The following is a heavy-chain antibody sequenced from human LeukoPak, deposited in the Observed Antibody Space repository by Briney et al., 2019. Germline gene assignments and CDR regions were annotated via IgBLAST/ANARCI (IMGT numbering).Heavy chain of an antibody. V-gene: IGHV3-23*01. D-gene: IGHD6-19*01. J-gene: IGHJ4*02. CDR3: AKTDDIAVAGVHFDY. Sequence: PGRSLRLSCAASGSTFSSYAMSWVRHAPGKGLEWVSAISGSGGSTYYADSVKGRFTISRDNSKNTLYLQMNSLRAEDTAVYYCAKTDDIAVAGVHFDYWGQGTLVTVSS. CDR1: GSTFSSYA. CDR2: ISGSGGST.